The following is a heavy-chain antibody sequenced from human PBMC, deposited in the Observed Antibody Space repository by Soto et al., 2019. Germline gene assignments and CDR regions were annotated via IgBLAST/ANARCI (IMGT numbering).Heavy chain of an antibody. CDR3: TRHALQYCGGDCYLLPYFDL. V-gene: IGHV3-73*02. CDR2: IRSKANSYAT. Sequence: EVQLVESGGGLVQPGGSLKLSCAASGFTFSGSAMHWVRQASGKGLEWVGRIRSKANSYATADAASVKGRFTISRDDSKNTAYLQMNSLKTEDTAVYYCTRHALQYCGGDCYLLPYFDLWGRGTLVTVSS. D-gene: IGHD2-21*02. J-gene: IGHJ2*01. CDR1: GFTFSGSA.